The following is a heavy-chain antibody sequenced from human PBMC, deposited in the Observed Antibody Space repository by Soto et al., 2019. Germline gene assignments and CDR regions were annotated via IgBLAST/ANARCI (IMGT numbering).Heavy chain of an antibody. CDR2: ISSSSSTI. Sequence: GGSLRLSCXASGFTFSSYSMNWVRQAPGKGLEWVSYISSSSSTIYYADSVKGRFTISRDNAKNSLYLQMNSLRAEDTAVYYCATPYDFWSGYVGAFDIWGQGTMVTVSS. V-gene: IGHV3-48*01. CDR1: GFTFSSYS. D-gene: IGHD3-3*01. CDR3: ATPYDFWSGYVGAFDI. J-gene: IGHJ3*02.